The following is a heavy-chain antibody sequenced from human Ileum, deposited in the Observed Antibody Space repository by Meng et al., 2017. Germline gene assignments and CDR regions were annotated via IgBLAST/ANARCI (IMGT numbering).Heavy chain of an antibody. Sequence: QVQLQESGPGTGKPSQSRSLNCTVSGGSITSGDYYWSWIRQPPGKGLEWIGYIFYTGATYSNPSLKSRVTVSLDTSKSQFSLKLSSVTAADTAIYYCVSERRRSYFFDYWGQGTLVTVSS. V-gene: IGHV4-30-4*01. CDR3: VSERRRSYFFDY. CDR2: IFYTGAT. CDR1: GGSITSGDYY. J-gene: IGHJ4*02.